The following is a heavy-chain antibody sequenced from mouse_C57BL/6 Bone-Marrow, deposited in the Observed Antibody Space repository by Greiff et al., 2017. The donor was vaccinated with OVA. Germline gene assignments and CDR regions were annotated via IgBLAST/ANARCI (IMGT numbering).Heavy chain of an antibody. CDR2: ISSGGSYT. CDR3: ARQGYDYDDY. Sequence: EVQRVESGGDLVKPGGSLKLSCAASGFTFSSYGMSWVRQTPDERLEWVATISSGGSYTYYPDSVKVRFTISRDNAKNTLYLQMSSLKSEDTDMYSCARQGYDYDDYWGQGTTLTVSS. J-gene: IGHJ2*01. CDR1: GFTFSSYG. D-gene: IGHD2-4*01. V-gene: IGHV5-6*01.